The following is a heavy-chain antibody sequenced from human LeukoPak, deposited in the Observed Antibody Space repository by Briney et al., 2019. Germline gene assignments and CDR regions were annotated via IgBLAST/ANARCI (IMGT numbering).Heavy chain of an antibody. CDR3: ASFDSSGQYYFDY. D-gene: IGHD3-22*01. V-gene: IGHV4-34*01. CDR1: GGSFSGYY. Sequence: PSETLSLTCAVYGGSFSGYYWSWIRQPPGKGLEWIGEINHSGSTNYNPSLKSRVTISVDTSKNQFSLKLSSVTAADTAVYYCASFDSSGQYYFDYWGQGTLVTVSS. J-gene: IGHJ4*02. CDR2: INHSGST.